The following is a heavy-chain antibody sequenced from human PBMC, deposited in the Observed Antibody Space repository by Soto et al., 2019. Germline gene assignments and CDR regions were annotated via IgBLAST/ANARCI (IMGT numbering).Heavy chain of an antibody. CDR3: AREDIVGATSDY. J-gene: IGHJ4*02. D-gene: IGHD1-26*01. CDR1: GFTFSIYG. Sequence: EVQLVESGGGLVQRGGSLGPSFAASGFTFSIYGMNWVRQAPGRELEWLSYISSSSATIYYTDSVKGRFTISRDNAKDSLYLQMISLGDDDSAVYYCAREDIVGATSDYWGQGTLVTVSS. CDR2: ISSSSATI. V-gene: IGHV3-48*02.